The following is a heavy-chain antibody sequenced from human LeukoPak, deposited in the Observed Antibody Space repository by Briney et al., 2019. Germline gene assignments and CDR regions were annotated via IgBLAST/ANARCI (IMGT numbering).Heavy chain of an antibody. Sequence: GASVKVSCKASGYTFTGYYMHWVRQAPGQGLEWMGIINPSGGSTSYAQKFQGRVTMTRDTSISTAYMELSRLRSDDTAVYYCARVYGSSGWYTTFDIWGQGTMVTVSS. J-gene: IGHJ3*02. CDR2: INPSGGST. CDR3: ARVYGSSGWYTTFDI. V-gene: IGHV1-46*01. CDR1: GYTFTGYY. D-gene: IGHD6-19*01.